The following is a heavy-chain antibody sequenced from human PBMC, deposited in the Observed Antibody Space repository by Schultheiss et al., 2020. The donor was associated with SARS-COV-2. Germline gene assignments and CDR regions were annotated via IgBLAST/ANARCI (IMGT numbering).Heavy chain of an antibody. D-gene: IGHD2-2*01. CDR1: GFTFRNYW. J-gene: IGHJ4*02. CDR3: ARASYPFHRVPFDY. V-gene: IGHV3-23*01. CDR2: ITGSGAST. Sequence: GESLKISCAASGFTFRNYWMLWVRQAPGKGLVWVSAITGSGASTYYADSVKGRFTISRDNSKNTLYLQLNSLRAEDTAVYYCARASYPFHRVPFDYWGQGTLVTVSS.